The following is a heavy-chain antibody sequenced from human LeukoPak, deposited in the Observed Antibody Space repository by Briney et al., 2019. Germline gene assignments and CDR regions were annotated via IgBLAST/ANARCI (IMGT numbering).Heavy chain of an antibody. CDR1: GGSISSYY. CDR2: IYTSGGN. J-gene: IGHJ4*02. D-gene: IGHD6-13*01. Sequence: ASETLSLTCTASGGSISSYYWSWVRQPPGKGLEWIGFIYTSGGNNYNPSLKSRVPITVPTSQNQFSLKLSSVTAADTAVYYERRPSSSWYFDYCGQGTLVTVSS. V-gene: IGHV4-4*09. CDR3: RRPSSSWYFDY.